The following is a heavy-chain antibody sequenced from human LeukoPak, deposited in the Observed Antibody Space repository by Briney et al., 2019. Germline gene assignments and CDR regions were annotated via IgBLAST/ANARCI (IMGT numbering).Heavy chain of an antibody. J-gene: IGHJ4*02. Sequence: PSETLSLTCTVSGGSISSYYWSWIRQPAGKGLEWIGRIDTSGSTNYNPSLKSRVTMSEDTSKNQFSLKLSSVTAADTAVYYCARDRLYYDILTGYQSEGFFDYWGQGTLVTVSS. CDR3: ARDRLYYDILTGYQSEGFFDY. D-gene: IGHD3-9*01. V-gene: IGHV4-4*07. CDR1: GGSISSYY. CDR2: IDTSGST.